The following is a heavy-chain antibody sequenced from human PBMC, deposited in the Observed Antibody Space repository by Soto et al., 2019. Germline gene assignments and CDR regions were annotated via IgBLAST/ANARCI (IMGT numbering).Heavy chain of an antibody. V-gene: IGHV1-3*01. CDR1: EYTFTSYV. CDR3: ARGLQGLYYFDY. CDR2: INAGNGNT. D-gene: IGHD4-4*01. J-gene: IGHJ4*02. Sequence: QVQVVQSGAEVKKPGASVKVSCKASEYTFTSYVIHWVRQAPGQSLEWMGWINAGNGNTKYSQKFQGRVTITRDTSASTAYMELSSLRSEDTAVYYCARGLQGLYYFDYWGQGTLVTVSS.